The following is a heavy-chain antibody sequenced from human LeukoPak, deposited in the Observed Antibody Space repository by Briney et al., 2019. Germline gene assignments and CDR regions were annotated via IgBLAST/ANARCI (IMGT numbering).Heavy chain of an antibody. V-gene: IGHV4-59*01. CDR1: GDSISGYY. CDR3: ARDRSGDV. Sequence: SETLSLTCSVSGDSISGYYWSWIRQPPGKGLEWIAYIHNSGNSNYNPSLKSRVTISADTSKNQFSLKLSSVTAADTAVYYCARDRSGDVWGQGTMVTVSS. J-gene: IGHJ3*01. CDR2: IHNSGNS.